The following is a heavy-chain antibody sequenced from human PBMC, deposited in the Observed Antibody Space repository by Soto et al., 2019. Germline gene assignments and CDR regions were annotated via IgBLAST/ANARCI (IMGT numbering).Heavy chain of an antibody. CDR2: ISYDGSNK. CDR3: ARERRSSSSYLTDY. CDR1: GFTFSSYA. J-gene: IGHJ4*02. D-gene: IGHD6-13*01. Sequence: QVQLVESGGGVVQPGRSLRLSCAASGFTFSSYAMHWVRQAPGKGLEGVAVISYDGSNKYDADSVKGRFTISRDNSKKTLYLQMNSLRAEDTAVYYCARERRSSSSYLTDYWGQRTLVTVSS. V-gene: IGHV3-30-3*01.